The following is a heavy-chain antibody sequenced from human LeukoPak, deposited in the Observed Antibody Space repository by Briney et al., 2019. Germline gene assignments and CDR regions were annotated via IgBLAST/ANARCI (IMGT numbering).Heavy chain of an antibody. CDR3: ARAEVRGVIITSWFDP. V-gene: IGHV1-69*13. CDR1: GGTFISYA. CDR2: IIPIFGTA. D-gene: IGHD3-10*01. J-gene: IGHJ5*02. Sequence: SVKVSCKASGGTFISYAISWVRQAPGQGLEWMGGIIPIFGTANYAQKFQGRVTITADESTSTAYMELSSLRSEDTAVYYCARAEVRGVIITSWFDPWGQGTLVTVSS.